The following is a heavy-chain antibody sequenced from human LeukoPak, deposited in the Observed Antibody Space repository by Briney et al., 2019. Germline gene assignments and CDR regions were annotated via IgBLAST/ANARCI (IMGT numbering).Heavy chain of an antibody. CDR3: AKGHKTGLTYSQYFDY. CDR2: ISGSGGST. CDR1: GFTFSSYA. J-gene: IGHJ4*02. D-gene: IGHD3-16*01. V-gene: IGHV3-23*01. Sequence: PGGSLRLSCAASGFTFSSYAMSWVRQAPGKGLEWVSAISGSGGSTYYADSVKGRFTISRDNSKNTLYLQMNSLRAEDTAVYYCAKGHKTGLTYSQYFDYWGQGTLVTVSS.